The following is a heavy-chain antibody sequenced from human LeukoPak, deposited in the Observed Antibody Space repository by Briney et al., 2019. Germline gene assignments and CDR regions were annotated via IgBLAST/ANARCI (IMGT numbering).Heavy chain of an antibody. V-gene: IGHV3-48*03. CDR1: GFTFSSYE. CDR2: ISSSGSTI. Sequence: GGSLRLSCAASGFTFSSYEMNWVRQAPGKGLEWVSYISSSGSTIYYADSVKGRFTISRDNSKNTLYLQMNSLRAEDTAVYYCARDRAATPDYWGQGTLVTVSS. J-gene: IGHJ4*02. D-gene: IGHD2-15*01. CDR3: ARDRAATPDY.